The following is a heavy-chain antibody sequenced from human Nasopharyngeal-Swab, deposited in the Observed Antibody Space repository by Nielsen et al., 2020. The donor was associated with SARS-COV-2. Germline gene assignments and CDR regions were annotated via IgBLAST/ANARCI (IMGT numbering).Heavy chain of an antibody. Sequence: ASVNVSCKASGYTFTGYYMHWVRQAPGQGLEWMGRINPNSGGTNYAQKFQGRVTMTRDTSISTAYMELSRLRSDDTAVYCCARDNGGVVVDFDYWGQGTLVTVSS. CDR3: ARDNGGVVVDFDY. CDR2: INPNSGGT. J-gene: IGHJ4*02. V-gene: IGHV1-2*06. D-gene: IGHD2-15*01. CDR1: GYTFTGYY.